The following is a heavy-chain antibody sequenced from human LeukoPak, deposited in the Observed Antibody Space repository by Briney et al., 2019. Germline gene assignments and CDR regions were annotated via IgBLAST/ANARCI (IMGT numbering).Heavy chain of an antibody. Sequence: PGGSLRLSCAASGFTFSDHFMDWVRQAPGKGLEWVGRTRNKANSYTTEYAASVKGIFTFARDDSNNSLYLQMKSLKTEDTAVYYCVAMIRGVGYWGQGTLVTVSS. CDR3: VAMIRGVGY. J-gene: IGHJ4*02. D-gene: IGHD3-10*01. V-gene: IGHV3-72*01. CDR2: TRNKANSYTT. CDR1: GFTFSDHF.